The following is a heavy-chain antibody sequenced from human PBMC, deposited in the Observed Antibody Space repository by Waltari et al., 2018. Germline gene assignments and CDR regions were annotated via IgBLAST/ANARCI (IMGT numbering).Heavy chain of an antibody. V-gene: IGHV3-74*01. CDR1: GFTISNYW. CDR3: VRYTSSWD. D-gene: IGHD6-13*01. CDR2: INSDGSRT. J-gene: IGHJ4*02. Sequence: EVQLVESGGGLVQPGGSLRLSCAASGFTISNYWMDWVRQGPGKRLVWVSQINSDGSRTTYADSVKGRFTISRDNAKNKLYLQMNSLRAEDTAVYYCVRYTSSWDWGQGTLVTVSS.